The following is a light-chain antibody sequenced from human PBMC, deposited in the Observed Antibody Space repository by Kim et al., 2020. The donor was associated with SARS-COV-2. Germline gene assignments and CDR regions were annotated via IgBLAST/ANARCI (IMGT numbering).Light chain of an antibody. J-gene: IGKJ1*01. CDR3: QQYGRSTRT. CDR2: GAS. Sequence: IVLTQSPGTLSLSPGESATLSCRASQSVKNNYLAWYQHKPGQAPRLLIYGASNRASGVPDRVSGSASGTDFTLTISRLEPEDFAVYYCQQYGRSTRTFGQGTKVDIK. V-gene: IGKV3-20*01. CDR1: QSVKNNY.